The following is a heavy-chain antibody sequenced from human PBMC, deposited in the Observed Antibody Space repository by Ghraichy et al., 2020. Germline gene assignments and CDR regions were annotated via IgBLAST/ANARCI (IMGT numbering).Heavy chain of an antibody. CDR1: GFTFSSYA. Sequence: GGSLRLSCAASGFTFSSYAMSWVRQAPGKGLEWVSSITGSSDTTYYADSVKGRFTISRDNSKNTLYLQMNSLRAEDTAVYYCAKVRSGWIPFDYWGQGTLVTVSS. V-gene: IGHV3-23*01. D-gene: IGHD6-19*01. J-gene: IGHJ4*02. CDR2: ITGSSDTT. CDR3: AKVRSGWIPFDY.